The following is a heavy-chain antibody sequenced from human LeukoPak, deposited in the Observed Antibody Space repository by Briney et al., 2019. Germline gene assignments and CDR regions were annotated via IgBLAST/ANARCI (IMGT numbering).Heavy chain of an antibody. J-gene: IGHJ3*02. Sequence: ASVKVSCKASGYTFTGYYMHWVRQATGQGLEWMGWMNPNSGNTGYAQNFQGRVTITTNTSISTAYLELSSLRSEDTAVFHCARGTPQGGLDIWGQGTMVTVSS. CDR1: GYTFTGYY. D-gene: IGHD1-26*01. CDR2: MNPNSGNT. CDR3: ARGTPQGGLDI. V-gene: IGHV1-8*03.